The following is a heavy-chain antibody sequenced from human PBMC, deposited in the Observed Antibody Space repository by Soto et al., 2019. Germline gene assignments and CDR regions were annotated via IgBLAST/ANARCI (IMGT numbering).Heavy chain of an antibody. CDR2: INSDGSST. Sequence: EVQLVESGGGLVQPGGSLRLSCGASGFTFSTYNMHWVRQGPGKGLVWVSRINSDGSSTRYADSVKGRFTISRDNAKNTLYRQMNSLRVEDTAIYYCARGGAVSSGWYDGHWGRGTLVTVSS. CDR1: GFTFSTYN. D-gene: IGHD6-19*01. J-gene: IGHJ4*02. V-gene: IGHV3-74*01. CDR3: ARGGAVSSGWYDGH.